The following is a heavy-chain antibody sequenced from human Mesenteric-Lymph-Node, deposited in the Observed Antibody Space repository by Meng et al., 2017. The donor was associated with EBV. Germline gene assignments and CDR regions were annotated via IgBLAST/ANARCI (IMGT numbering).Heavy chain of an antibody. CDR2: IYYDGTT. CDR3: ARGVGGGYDYYLDY. J-gene: IGHJ4*02. CDR1: GGSISRGGSY. D-gene: IGHD2-21*02. Sequence: GQLQEPCPGLVKPSQTLSLTSAVSGGSISRGGSYWSWIRQPPGKGLEWVGYIYYDGTTYYNPSLKSRGTISLDTSKNHFSLKLTSVTAADTAVYYCARGVGGGYDYYLDYWGQGSLVTVSS. V-gene: IGHV4-30-4*01.